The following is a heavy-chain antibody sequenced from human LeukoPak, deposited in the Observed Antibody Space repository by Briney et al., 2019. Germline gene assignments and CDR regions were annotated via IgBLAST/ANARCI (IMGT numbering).Heavy chain of an antibody. CDR3: ARWAPPKTIGVRPDDAFDI. D-gene: IGHD6-6*01. CDR1: GGSISGYY. CDR2: IYYSGST. Sequence: PSETLSLTCTVSGGSISGYYWSWIRQPPGKGLEWIGYIYYSGSTNYNPSLMGRVTVSVDTSKNQFSLKLRSVTAADTAVYYCARWAPPKTIGVRPDDAFDIWGQGTMVTVSS. V-gene: IGHV4-59*01. J-gene: IGHJ3*02.